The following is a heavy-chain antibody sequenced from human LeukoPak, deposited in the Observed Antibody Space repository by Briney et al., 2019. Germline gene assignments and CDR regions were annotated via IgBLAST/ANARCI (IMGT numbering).Heavy chain of an antibody. CDR3: AKERHAPAHFDY. V-gene: IGHV3-30*02. CDR2: IRYDGSNK. CDR1: GFTFSSYG. J-gene: IGHJ4*02. Sequence: GGSLRLSWAPAGFTFSSYGMHWVRQAPGQGLEWVAFIRYDGSNKYYADSVKGRFTISRDNSKNTLYLQMNSLRAEDTAVYYCAKERHAPAHFDYWGQGTLVTVSS.